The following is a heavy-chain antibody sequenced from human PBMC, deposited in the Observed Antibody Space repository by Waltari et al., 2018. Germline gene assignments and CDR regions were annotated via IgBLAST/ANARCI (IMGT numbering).Heavy chain of an antibody. J-gene: IGHJ6*02. CDR2: MNPNSGNT. CDR3: ARGRYCSSTSCYYYYYYGMDV. D-gene: IGHD2-2*01. CDR1: GYTFTSYD. V-gene: IGHV1-8*01. Sequence: QVQLVQSGAEVKKPGASVKVSCKASGYTFTSYDINWLRPDPGQGLAWMGWMNPNSGNTGYAQKFQGRVTMTRNTSISTAYMELSSLRSEDTAVYYCARGRYCSSTSCYYYYYYGMDVWGQGTTVTVSS.